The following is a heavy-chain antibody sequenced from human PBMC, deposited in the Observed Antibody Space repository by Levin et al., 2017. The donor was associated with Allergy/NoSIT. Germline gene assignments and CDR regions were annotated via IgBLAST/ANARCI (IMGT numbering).Heavy chain of an antibody. D-gene: IGHD6-13*01. CDR2: ISGTSSAI. V-gene: IGHV3-11*05. Sequence: GSLRLSCAASGFTFSDYYMSWIRQAPGKGLELVSYISGTSSAIIYADFVKGRFTISRDNAQNSLYLQMHSLGAEDTAVYFWARGPVAAADHDWGQGTLVTVSS. CDR1: GFTFSDYY. J-gene: IGHJ4*02. CDR3: ARGPVAAADHD.